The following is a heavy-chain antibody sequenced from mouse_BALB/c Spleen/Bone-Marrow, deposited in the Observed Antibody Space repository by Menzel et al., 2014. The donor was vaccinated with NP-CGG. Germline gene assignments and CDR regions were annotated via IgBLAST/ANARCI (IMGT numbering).Heavy chain of an antibody. D-gene: IGHD2-3*01. J-gene: IGHJ4*01. CDR3: ARRGWYYAMDY. Sequence: VQLKESGGGLVQPGGSLKLSCATSGFTFSDYYMYWVRQTPGKRLEWVAYISNGGGSTYYPDTVKGRFTISRDNAKNTLYLQMSRLKSEDTAMYYCARRGWYYAMDYWGQGTSVTVSS. CDR1: GFTFSDYY. V-gene: IGHV5-12*02. CDR2: ISNGGGST.